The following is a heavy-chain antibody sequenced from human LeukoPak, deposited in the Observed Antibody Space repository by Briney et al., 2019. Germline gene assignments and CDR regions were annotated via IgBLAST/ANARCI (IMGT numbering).Heavy chain of an antibody. CDR1: GGSISSSNW. V-gene: IGHV4-4*02. J-gene: IGHJ4*02. Sequence: PSETLSLTCAVSGGSISSSNWWSWVRQPPGKGLEWIGEIYHSGSTNYNPSLRSRVTISVDKSKNQFSLKLSSVTAADTAVYYCARVDRASGGYWALDYWGRGTLVTVSS. D-gene: IGHD1-26*01. CDR3: ARVDRASGGYWALDY. CDR2: IYHSGST.